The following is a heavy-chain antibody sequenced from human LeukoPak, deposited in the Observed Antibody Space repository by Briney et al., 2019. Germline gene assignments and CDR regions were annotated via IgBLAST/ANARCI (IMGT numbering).Heavy chain of an antibody. D-gene: IGHD2-8*01. Sequence: GGSLRLSCAASGFTFSSYSMKWVRQAPGKGLEWVSSITSSSSYIYYADSLKGRFTISRDNAKNSLYLQMNSLRAEGTAIYYCAKDGQPSTRSYLCTNGICYQDYWGQGTLVTVSS. CDR2: ITSSSSYI. CDR1: GFTFSSYS. V-gene: IGHV3-21*04. J-gene: IGHJ4*02. CDR3: AKDGQPSTRSYLCTNGICYQDY.